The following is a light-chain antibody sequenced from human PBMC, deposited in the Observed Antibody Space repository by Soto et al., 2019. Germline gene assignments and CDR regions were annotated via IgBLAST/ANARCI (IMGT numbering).Light chain of an antibody. CDR1: QSVSSN. CDR3: QQYNNWPPGT. J-gene: IGKJ1*01. V-gene: IGKV3-15*01. Sequence: EIVMTQSPATLSLSPGGRATLSCRASQSVSSNLAWYQQKPGQAPRLLIYGASTRATGIPARFSGSGSGTEFTPTITSLQSEDFAVYYCQQYNNWPPGTFGQGTKVDIK. CDR2: GAS.